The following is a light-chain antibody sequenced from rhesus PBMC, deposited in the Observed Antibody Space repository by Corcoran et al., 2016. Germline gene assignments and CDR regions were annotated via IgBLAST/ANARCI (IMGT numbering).Light chain of an antibody. CDR3: QQESNWST. CDR2: GAS. CDR1: QSVSSR. V-gene: IGKV3-17*02. J-gene: IGKJ4*01. Sequence: EIVMTQSPATLSLSPGERATLSCRASQSVSSRLAWYQQKPGQAPRLLIYGASSRVTGIPERFRGSGSGTDFTLTISSRVPEDVAVYFCQQESNWSTFGGGTKVGIK.